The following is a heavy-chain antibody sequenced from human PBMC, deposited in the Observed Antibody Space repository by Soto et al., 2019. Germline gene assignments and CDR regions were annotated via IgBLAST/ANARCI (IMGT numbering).Heavy chain of an antibody. V-gene: IGHV4-34*01. D-gene: IGHD6-19*01. CDR3: ARVAGSGWYDA. CDR1: GGSFRPYY. CDR2: VNHSGST. Sequence: SETLSLTCAVYGGSFRPYYWSWIRQSPGKGLEWIGEVNHSGSTYYDPSLKSRVTISLDLSKNQFSLNLNSVTAADTAVYYCARVAGSGWYDAWGQGTLVTVSS. J-gene: IGHJ5*02.